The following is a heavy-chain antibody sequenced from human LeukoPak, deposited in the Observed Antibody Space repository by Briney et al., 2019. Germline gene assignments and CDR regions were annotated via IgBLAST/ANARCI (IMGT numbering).Heavy chain of an antibody. D-gene: IGHD3-22*01. CDR2: ISGSGGST. Sequence: GGSLRLSCAASGFTFSSYAMSWVRQAPGKGLEWVSAISGSGGSTYYADSVKGRFTISRDNSKNTLYLQMNGLRAEDTAVYYCAKDPYDSSGYYLPGYFDYWGQGTLVTVSS. CDR1: GFTFSSYA. CDR3: AKDPYDSSGYYLPGYFDY. V-gene: IGHV3-23*01. J-gene: IGHJ4*02.